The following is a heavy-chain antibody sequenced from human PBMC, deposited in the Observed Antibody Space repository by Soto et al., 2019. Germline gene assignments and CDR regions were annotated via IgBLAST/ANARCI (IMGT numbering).Heavy chain of an antibody. CDR3: GRVRRSDPAYY. J-gene: IGHJ4*02. D-gene: IGHD2-15*01. Sequence: EVQLVESGGGLVQPGGSLSLSCAASGFSFSSYWMSWVRQAPGKGLEWVANIKQDGSEKQYVDFVKGRFTISRDNAKNSLYLQMNSLRDEDTAVYYCGRVRRSDPAYYWGQGTLVTVSS. CDR2: IKQDGSEK. V-gene: IGHV3-7*01. CDR1: GFSFSSYW.